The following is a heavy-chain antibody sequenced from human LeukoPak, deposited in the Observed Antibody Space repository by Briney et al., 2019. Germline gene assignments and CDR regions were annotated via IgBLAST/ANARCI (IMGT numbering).Heavy chain of an antibody. Sequence: PSETLSLTCTVSGGSISSGDYYWSWIRQPPGKGLEWIGYIYYSGSTYYNPALKSRATISVDTSKNQFSLTLSSVTAADTAVYYCARVETTMIRYWGQGTLVAVSS. V-gene: IGHV4-31*03. D-gene: IGHD3-16*01. CDR3: ARVETTMIRY. CDR2: IYYSGST. CDR1: GGSISSGDYY. J-gene: IGHJ4*02.